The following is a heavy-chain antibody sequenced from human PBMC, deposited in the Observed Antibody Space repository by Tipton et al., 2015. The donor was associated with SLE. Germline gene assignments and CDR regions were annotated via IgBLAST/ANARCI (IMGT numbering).Heavy chain of an antibody. CDR1: GFTFSDYY. V-gene: IGHV3-11*01. CDR3: ARDAVITFGGVIGD. J-gene: IGHJ4*02. D-gene: IGHD3-16*02. Sequence: SLRLSCAASGFTFSDYYMSWIRQAPGKGPEWVSYISSSGSTIYYADSVKGRFTISRDNAKNSLYLQMNSLRAEDTAVYYCARDAVITFGGVIGDWGQGTLVTVSS. CDR2: ISSSGSTI.